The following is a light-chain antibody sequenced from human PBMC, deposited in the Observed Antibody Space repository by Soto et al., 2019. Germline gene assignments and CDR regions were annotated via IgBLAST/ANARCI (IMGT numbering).Light chain of an antibody. CDR1: QSLLHSNGYNY. V-gene: IGKV2-28*01. Sequence: DIVMTQSPLSLPVTPGEPASISCRSSQSLLHSNGYNYLDWYLLKPGQSPQLLIYLGSNRASGVPDRFSGSGSATDFTLNISRVEAEDVGVYYCMQALQAPPCTFGQGTKVEIK. CDR3: MQALQAPPCT. J-gene: IGKJ1*01. CDR2: LGS.